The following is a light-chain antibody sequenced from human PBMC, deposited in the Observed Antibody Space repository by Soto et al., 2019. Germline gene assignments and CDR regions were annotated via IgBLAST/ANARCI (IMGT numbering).Light chain of an antibody. Sequence: DIQMTQSPSTLSASVGDRVTITCRASQSINTWLAWYQQKPGKAPKLLIYKASSLEGGVPSRFSGRGAGTEFTLTSSSLQPDEVATYYCKQYLNRWTFGQGTKVEIK. CDR3: KQYLNRWT. V-gene: IGKV1-5*03. CDR2: KAS. J-gene: IGKJ1*01. CDR1: QSINTW.